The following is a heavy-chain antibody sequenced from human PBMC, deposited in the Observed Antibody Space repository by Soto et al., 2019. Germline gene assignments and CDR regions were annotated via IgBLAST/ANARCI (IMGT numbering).Heavy chain of an antibody. D-gene: IGHD2-21*01. J-gene: IGHJ4*02. CDR3: ARDVALPGLFYFDF. CDR1: GGSISSTHS. V-gene: IGHV4-4*02. CDR2: IYHSGST. Sequence: QVQLQESGPRLVRPSETLSLTCAVSGGSISSTHSWSWVRQPPGKGLEWIAEIYHSGSTNYNPSLKSRATISVDKSKNQCSLTLNSVTAADTAVYFCARDVALPGLFYFDFWGQGTLVTVSS.